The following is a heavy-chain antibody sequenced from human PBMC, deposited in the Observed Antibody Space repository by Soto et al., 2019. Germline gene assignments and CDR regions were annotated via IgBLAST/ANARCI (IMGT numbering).Heavy chain of an antibody. Sequence: GGSLRLSCAASGFTFSSYGMHWVRQAPGKGLEWVAVISYDGSNKYYADSVKGRFTISRDNSKNTLYLQMNSLRAEDTAVYYCAKDAGGDSSGFVDYWGQGTLVTVSS. V-gene: IGHV3-30*18. CDR2: ISYDGSNK. CDR1: GFTFSSYG. J-gene: IGHJ4*02. D-gene: IGHD6-19*01. CDR3: AKDAGGDSSGFVDY.